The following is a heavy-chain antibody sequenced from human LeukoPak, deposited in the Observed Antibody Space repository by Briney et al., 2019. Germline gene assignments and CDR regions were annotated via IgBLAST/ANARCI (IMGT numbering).Heavy chain of an antibody. D-gene: IGHD5-24*01. J-gene: IGHJ4*02. Sequence: GGSLRLSCAASGFTVSSNYMSWVRQAPGKGLEWVSVIYSGGSTYYADSVKGRFTISRDNSKNTLYLQMNSLRAEDTAVYYCGPLLDGYTEIDYWGQGTLVTVSS. CDR1: GFTVSSNY. V-gene: IGHV3-66*01. CDR3: GPLLDGYTEIDY. CDR2: IYSGGST.